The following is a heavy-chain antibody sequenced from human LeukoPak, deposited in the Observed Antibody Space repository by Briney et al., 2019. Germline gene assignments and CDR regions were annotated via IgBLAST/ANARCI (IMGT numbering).Heavy chain of an antibody. CDR3: AREYYDSSNWFDP. J-gene: IGHJ5*02. Sequence: SETLSLTCTVSGGSISSYYWSRIRQPPGKGLEWIGYIYYSGSTNYNPSLKSRVTISVDTSKNQFSLKLSSVTAADTAVYYCAREYYDSSNWFDPWGQGTLVTVSP. V-gene: IGHV4-59*01. D-gene: IGHD3-3*01. CDR1: GGSISSYY. CDR2: IYYSGST.